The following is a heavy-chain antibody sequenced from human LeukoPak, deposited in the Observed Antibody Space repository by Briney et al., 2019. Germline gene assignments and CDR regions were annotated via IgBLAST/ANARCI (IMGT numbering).Heavy chain of an antibody. J-gene: IGHJ3*02. Sequence: GGSLRLSCAAAGFTFSSYGMHCVRQAPGKGLEWVGVISFDGSYKYYADSVKGRFTISRDNSKNTLYLQTNSLRAEDTDVFYCAKGVDTAPLHGAFDIWGQGTMVTVSS. CDR3: AKGVDTAPLHGAFDI. D-gene: IGHD5-18*01. V-gene: IGHV3-30*18. CDR1: GFTFSSYG. CDR2: ISFDGSYK.